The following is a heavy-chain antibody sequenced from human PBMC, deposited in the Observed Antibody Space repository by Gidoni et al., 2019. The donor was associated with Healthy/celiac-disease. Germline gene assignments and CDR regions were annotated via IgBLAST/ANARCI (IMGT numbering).Heavy chain of an antibody. V-gene: IGHV4-34*01. D-gene: IGHD2-2*01. Sequence: QVQLQQWGAGLLKPSETLSLTCAVYGGSFSGYYWSWIRQPPGKGLEWIGEIKHSGSTNYNPALKRRGTISVDTSKNQFSLKLISVTAADTAVYYCARGKGDIVVVPAAIIGDYYYYGMDVWGKGTTVTVSS. CDR1: GGSFSGYY. J-gene: IGHJ6*04. CDR3: ARGKGDIVVVPAAIIGDYYYYGMDV. CDR2: IKHSGST.